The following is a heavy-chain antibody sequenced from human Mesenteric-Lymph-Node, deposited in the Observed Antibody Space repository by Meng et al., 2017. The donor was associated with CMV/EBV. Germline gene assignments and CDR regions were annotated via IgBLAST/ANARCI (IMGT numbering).Heavy chain of an antibody. CDR2: ISGSGRNT. CDR1: GLLFSSYA. Sequence: GGSLRLSCAASGLLFSSYAMNWVRQRPGKGLEWISQISGSGRNTYYADSVKGRFTISRDNSRSVLYLHMSSLRAEDTAVYYCAKDSAFMTPFYYDSTGYSVYWGQGTLVTVSS. D-gene: IGHD3-22*01. J-gene: IGHJ4*02. CDR3: AKDSAFMTPFYYDSTGYSVY. V-gene: IGHV3-23*01.